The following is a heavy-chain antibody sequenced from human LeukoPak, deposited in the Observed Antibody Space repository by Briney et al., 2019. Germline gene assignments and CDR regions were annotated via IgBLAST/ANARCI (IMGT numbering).Heavy chain of an antibody. V-gene: IGHV3-7*01. CDR1: GLTFSSYR. D-gene: IGHD6-13*01. CDR2: IKQDGSEK. CDR3: TISWFHDD. Sequence: PGGSLRLSCAASGLTFSSYRMNWVRQAPGKGLEWVANIKQDGSEKHYVDSVKGRFTISRDNAKNSLYLQMNSLRAEDTAMYYCTISWFHDDWGQGTLVTVSS. J-gene: IGHJ4*02.